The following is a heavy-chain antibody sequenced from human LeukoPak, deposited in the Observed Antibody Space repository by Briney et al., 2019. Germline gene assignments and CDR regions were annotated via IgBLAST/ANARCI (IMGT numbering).Heavy chain of an antibody. CDR3: TVSPDWLPFSPSWYYGMDV. D-gene: IGHD3-9*01. CDR1: GFTFSNAW. V-gene: IGHV3-15*01. Sequence: PGGSLRLSCAASGFTFSNAWMSWVRQAPGKGLEWVGRIKSKTDGGTTDYAAPVKGRFTISRDDSKNTLYLQMNSLKTEDTAVYYCTVSPDWLPFSPSWYYGMDVWGQGTTVTVSS. CDR2: IKSKTDGGTT. J-gene: IGHJ6*02.